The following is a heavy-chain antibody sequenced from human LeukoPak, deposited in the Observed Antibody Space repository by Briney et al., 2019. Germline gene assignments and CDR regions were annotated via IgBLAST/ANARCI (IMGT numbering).Heavy chain of an antibody. V-gene: IGHV3-21*01. Sequence: PGGSLRLSCAASGFTFSSYSMNWVRQAPGKGLEWVSSISSSSSYIYYADSVKGRFTISRDNAKNSLYLQMNSLRAEATAVYDCARSGSRVYYGMDVWGQGTTVTVSS. D-gene: IGHD1-26*01. J-gene: IGHJ6*02. CDR3: ARSGSRVYYGMDV. CDR2: ISSSSSYI. CDR1: GFTFSSYS.